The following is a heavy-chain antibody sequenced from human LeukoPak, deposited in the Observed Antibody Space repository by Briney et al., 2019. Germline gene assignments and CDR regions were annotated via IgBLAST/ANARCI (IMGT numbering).Heavy chain of an antibody. D-gene: IGHD2-15*01. CDR3: ARHGGVGVARGDAFDI. CDR2: IYNIRTT. Sequence: SETLSLTCTVSGGSVTSSNFHWGWIRQPPGKGLEWIGIIYNIRTTSYSPSLKSRVTISVDTSKNQFSLKLSSVTAADTAVYYCARHGGVGVARGDAFDIWGQGTMVTVSS. CDR1: GGSVTSSNFH. V-gene: IGHV4-39*01. J-gene: IGHJ3*02.